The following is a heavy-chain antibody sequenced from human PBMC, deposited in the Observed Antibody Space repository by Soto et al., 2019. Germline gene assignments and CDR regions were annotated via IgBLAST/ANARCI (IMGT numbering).Heavy chain of an antibody. D-gene: IGHD2-2*01. CDR2: ISYDGSNK. CDR1: GFTFSSYA. CDR3: ARGNDGYQLLHSPSGGAFDI. J-gene: IGHJ3*02. Sequence: GGSLRLSCAASGFTFSSYAMHWVRQAPGKGLEWVAVISYDGSNKYYADSVKGRFTISRDNSKNTLYLQMNSLRAEDTAVYYCARGNDGYQLLHSPSGGAFDIWGQGTMVTVSS. V-gene: IGHV3-30-3*01.